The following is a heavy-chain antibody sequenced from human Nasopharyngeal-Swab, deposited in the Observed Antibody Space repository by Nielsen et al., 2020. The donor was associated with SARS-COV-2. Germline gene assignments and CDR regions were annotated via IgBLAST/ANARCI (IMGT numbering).Heavy chain of an antibody. D-gene: IGHD6-6*01. Sequence: GESLKISCAASGFTFSSYWMSWVRQAPGKGLGGVANIKQDGSEKYYVDSVKGRFTISRDNAKNSLYLQMNSLRAEDMAVYYCARERRSMGMDVWGQGTTVTVSS. V-gene: IGHV3-7*01. CDR3: ARERRSMGMDV. CDR1: GFTFSSYW. J-gene: IGHJ6*02. CDR2: IKQDGSEK.